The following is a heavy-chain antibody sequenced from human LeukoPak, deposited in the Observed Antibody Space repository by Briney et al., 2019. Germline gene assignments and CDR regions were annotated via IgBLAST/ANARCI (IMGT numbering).Heavy chain of an antibody. J-gene: IGHJ6*03. CDR2: ISYSGST. D-gene: IGHD1-14*01. CDR3: ARYIRGPNYYIDV. CDR1: GGSLSSHY. V-gene: IGHV4-59*11. Sequence: SETLSLTCTASGGSLSSHYWSWIRQPPGKGLEWIGYISYSGSTNYNPSLNSRLTISLDTSKNHFSLKLSSVTAADTAIYFCARYIRGPNYYIDVWGKGNTVTVSS.